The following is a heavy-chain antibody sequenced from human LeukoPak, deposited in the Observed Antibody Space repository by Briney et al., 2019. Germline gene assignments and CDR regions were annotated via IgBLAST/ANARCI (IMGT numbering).Heavy chain of an antibody. CDR2: VHYSGSS. D-gene: IGHD6-19*01. Sequence: SETLSLTCTVSGGTISSYYWNWLRQPPGKGLEWIGYVHYSGSSKYNPSLKSRVTISVDTSKNQFSLKLSSVIAAHTAVYYCARWYSSGWAFDYWGQGTLVTVSS. CDR3: ARWYSSGWAFDY. CDR1: GGTISSYY. V-gene: IGHV4-59*08. J-gene: IGHJ4*02.